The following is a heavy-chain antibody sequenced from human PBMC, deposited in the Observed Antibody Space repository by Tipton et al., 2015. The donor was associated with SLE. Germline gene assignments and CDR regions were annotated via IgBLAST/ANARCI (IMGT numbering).Heavy chain of an antibody. D-gene: IGHD7-27*01. V-gene: IGHV4-59*01. CDR1: GGSISSYS. CDR2: IYYRGST. CDR3: ARGLGWGDAFDI. J-gene: IGHJ3*02. Sequence: TLSLTCTVSGGSISSYSWSWIRQPPGKGLEWIGYIYYRGSTNYNPSLKSRVTISVDTSKNQFSLKLSSVTAGDTAGYYCARGLGWGDAFDIWGQGTMVTVSS.